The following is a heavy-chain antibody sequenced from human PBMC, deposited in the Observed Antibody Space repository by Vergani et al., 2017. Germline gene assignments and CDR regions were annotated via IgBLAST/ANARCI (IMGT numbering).Heavy chain of an antibody. Sequence: EVQLVESGGGLVQPGGSLRLSCAASGFTLSTYDMHRVRHATEKGLEWVSAIGTAGDTYYPGSVKGRFTISRENAKNSLYLQMNGLRAGDTAVYYCARRDSSSPALDYWGQGTLVTVSS. D-gene: IGHD6-6*01. CDR2: IGTAGDT. CDR1: GFTLSTYD. J-gene: IGHJ4*02. CDR3: ARRDSSSPALDY. V-gene: IGHV3-13*01.